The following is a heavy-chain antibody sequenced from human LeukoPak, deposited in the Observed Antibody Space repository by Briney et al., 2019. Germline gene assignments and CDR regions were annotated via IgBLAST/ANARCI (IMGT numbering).Heavy chain of an antibody. CDR3: AKKVSGDWYFDL. CDR2: IRYDGGNK. CDR1: GFTFSSYG. V-gene: IGHV3-30*02. Sequence: PGGSLRLSCAASGFTFSSYGMHWVRQAPGKGLEWVAFIRYDGGNKYYADSVKGRFTISRDNSKNTLYLQMNSLRAEDTAVYYCAKKVSGDWYFDLWGRGTLVTVSS. J-gene: IGHJ2*01. D-gene: IGHD7-27*01.